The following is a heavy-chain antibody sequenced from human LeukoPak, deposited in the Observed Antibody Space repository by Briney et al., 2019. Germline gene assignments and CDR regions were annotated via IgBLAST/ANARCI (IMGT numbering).Heavy chain of an antibody. D-gene: IGHD3-10*01. V-gene: IGHV3-9*01. CDR2: ISWNSGSI. CDR1: GFTFDDYA. CDR3: AKGGEWRAVLEAEYFQH. J-gene: IGHJ1*01. Sequence: GGSLRLSCAASGFTFDDYAMHWVRQAPGKGLEWVSGISWNSGSIGYADSVKGRFTSSRDNAKNSLYLQMNSLRAEDTALYYCAKGGEWRAVLEAEYFQHWGQGTLVTVSS.